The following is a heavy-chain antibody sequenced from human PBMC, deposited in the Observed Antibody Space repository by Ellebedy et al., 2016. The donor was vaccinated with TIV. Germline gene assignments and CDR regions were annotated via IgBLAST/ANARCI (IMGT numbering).Heavy chain of an antibody. CDR2: ISSSGTYI. CDR1: GFTFSTHS. D-gene: IGHD3-10*01. V-gene: IGHV3-21*01. CDR3: AATTPSIRGPRMYYYYAMDV. J-gene: IGHJ6*02. Sequence: GESLKISCEASGFTFSTHSMNWVRQAPGKGLEWVSSISSSGTYIFYADSVKGRFTISRDNAGNSLYLQLSNLRVEDTAVYYCAATTPSIRGPRMYYYYAMDVWGQGTTVTVSS.